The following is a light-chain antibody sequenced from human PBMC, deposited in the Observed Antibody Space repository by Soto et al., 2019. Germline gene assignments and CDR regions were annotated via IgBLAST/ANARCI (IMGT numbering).Light chain of an antibody. V-gene: IGLV2-14*01. CDR3: SSYTINSAYV. J-gene: IGLJ1*01. CDR2: DVT. Sequence: QSALTQPASVSGSPGQSITISCTGTSSDVGGYNYVSWYQQYLGRAPKLMIYDVTYRPSGVSNRFSGSKSGNTASLTISGLQAEDEADYYCSSYTINSAYVFGPGTKLTVL. CDR1: SSDVGGYNY.